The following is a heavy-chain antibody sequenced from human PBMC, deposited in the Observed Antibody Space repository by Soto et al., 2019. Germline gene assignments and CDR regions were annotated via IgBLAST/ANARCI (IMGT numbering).Heavy chain of an antibody. CDR2: INHRGTT. J-gene: IGHJ4*02. V-gene: IGHV4-34*01. CDR3: ARGGDTGYVH. Sequence: TSETLSLTCAVYGGSFRGYYWSWIRQPPGKGLEWIGEINHRGTTNYNPSLKSRVTISVDTSKNQFSLKVSSVTAADTAVYYCARGGDTGYVHWSQGTLVTVSS. D-gene: IGHD5-12*01. CDR1: GGSFRGYY.